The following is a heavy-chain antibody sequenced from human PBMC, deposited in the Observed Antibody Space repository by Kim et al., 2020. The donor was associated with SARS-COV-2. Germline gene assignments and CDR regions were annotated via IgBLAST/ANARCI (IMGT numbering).Heavy chain of an antibody. J-gene: IGHJ6*02. Sequence: ASVKVSCKASGYTFTSYDINWVRQATGQGLEWMGWMNPNSGNTGYAQKFQGRVTMTRNTSISTAYMELSSLRSEDTAVYYCAREDNFWSGYLIYGMDVWGQGTTVTVSS. CDR2: MNPNSGNT. CDR1: GYTFTSYD. D-gene: IGHD3-3*01. V-gene: IGHV1-8*01. CDR3: AREDNFWSGYLIYGMDV.